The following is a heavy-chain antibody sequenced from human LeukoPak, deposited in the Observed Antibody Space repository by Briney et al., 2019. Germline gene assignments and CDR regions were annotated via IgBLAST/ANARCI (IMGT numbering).Heavy chain of an antibody. D-gene: IGHD6-19*01. V-gene: IGHV4-59*01. J-gene: IGHJ5*02. CDR2: IYYTGST. CDR1: GGSIGSSY. Sequence: SETLSLTCTVSGGSIGSSYWHWIRQAPGKGLEWIGYIYYTGSTTYNPSLKSRITMSVDTSKNRFSLKMWSVTAADTAVYYCARDPYTSGYYASFGPWGQGTLVTVSS. CDR3: ARDPYTSGYYASFGP.